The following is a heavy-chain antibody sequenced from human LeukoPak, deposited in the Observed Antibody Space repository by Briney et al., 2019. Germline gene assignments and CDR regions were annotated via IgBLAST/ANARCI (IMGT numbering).Heavy chain of an antibody. J-gene: IGHJ4*02. CDR1: GYSFTSYW. V-gene: IGHV5-51*01. CDR2: IYPGDSDT. CDR3: ARLPMGDSSGIHFDY. Sequence: GESLKISCKGSGYSFTSYWIGWVRQMPGKGLEWMGIIYPGDSDTRYSPSLQGQVTISADKSISTAYLQWSSLKASDTAMYYCARLPMGDSSGIHFDYWGQGTLVTVSS. D-gene: IGHD3-22*01.